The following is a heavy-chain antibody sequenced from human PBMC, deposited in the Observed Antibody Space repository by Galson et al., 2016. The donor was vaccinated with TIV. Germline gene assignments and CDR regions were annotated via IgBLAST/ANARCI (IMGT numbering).Heavy chain of an antibody. CDR2: VSYDGSNK. J-gene: IGHJ5*02. CDR3: ARDGVPHTTRPDWAENWFDP. Sequence: SLRLSCAASGFIFDRYAMHWVRQAPGKGLEWVAVVSYDGSNKYYAESVKGRFTISRDNSKNTLYLQMNSLRIEDTAAYYCARDGVPHTTRPDWAENWFDPWGQGTLVTVSS. CDR1: GFIFDRYA. V-gene: IGHV3-30-3*01. D-gene: IGHD3-9*01.